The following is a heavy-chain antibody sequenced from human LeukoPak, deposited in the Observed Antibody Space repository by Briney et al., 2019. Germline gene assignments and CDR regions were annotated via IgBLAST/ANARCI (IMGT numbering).Heavy chain of an antibody. Sequence: PGGSLRLSCAVSGFTFSNAWMSWVRQAPGKGLEWVGRIKTKSDGGTTEYAAPVKGRFTISRDDSINTLYLQMSSLKTEDTAAYYCVSRGRTTFDYWGQGTLVTVSS. D-gene: IGHD4-17*01. J-gene: IGHJ4*02. V-gene: IGHV3-15*01. CDR2: IKTKSDGGTT. CDR1: GFTFSNAW. CDR3: VSRGRTTFDY.